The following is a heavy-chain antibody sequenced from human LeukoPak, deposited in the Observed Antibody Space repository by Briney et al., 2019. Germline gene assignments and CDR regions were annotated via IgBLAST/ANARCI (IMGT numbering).Heavy chain of an antibody. Sequence: GGSLRLSCAASGFTFSSYGMHWVRQAPGKGLEWVSAISGSGGSTYYADSVKGRFTISRDNSKNTLYLQMNSLRAEDTAVYYCARYNWNDDYFDYWGQGTLVTVSS. CDR2: ISGSGGST. J-gene: IGHJ4*02. V-gene: IGHV3-23*01. CDR3: ARYNWNDDYFDY. CDR1: GFTFSSYG. D-gene: IGHD1-1*01.